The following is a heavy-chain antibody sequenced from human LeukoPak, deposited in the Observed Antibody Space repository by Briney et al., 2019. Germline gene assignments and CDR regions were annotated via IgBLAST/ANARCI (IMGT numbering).Heavy chain of an antibody. J-gene: IGHJ5*02. CDR2: IYYSGNT. Sequence: PSETLSLTCTVSGGSISSYYWSWVRQPPGKGLEWIRYIYYSGNTNYNPSLKSRVTISVDTSKNQFSLKLSSVTAADTAVYYCARDGYDFWSGYYGFDPWGQGTLVTVSS. CDR1: GGSISSYY. D-gene: IGHD3-3*01. V-gene: IGHV4-59*01. CDR3: ARDGYDFWSGYYGFDP.